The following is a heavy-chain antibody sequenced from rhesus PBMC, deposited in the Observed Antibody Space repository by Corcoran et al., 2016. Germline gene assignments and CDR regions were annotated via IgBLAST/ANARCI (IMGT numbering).Heavy chain of an antibody. J-gene: IGHJ4*01. V-gene: IGHV3-100*02. CDR2: ISECCVTI. CDR3: ALPYIAAAGKHYFDY. D-gene: IGHD6-31*01. Sequence: DVQLVESGGGLVKPGGSLRLSCVASGFTFSSYEINWVRQAPGKGLEWVSVISECCVTIFYADSVKGRFTFSRDNAKNSLFLQMNSLRAEATAVYYCALPYIAAAGKHYFDYWGQGVLVTVSS. CDR1: GFTFSSYE.